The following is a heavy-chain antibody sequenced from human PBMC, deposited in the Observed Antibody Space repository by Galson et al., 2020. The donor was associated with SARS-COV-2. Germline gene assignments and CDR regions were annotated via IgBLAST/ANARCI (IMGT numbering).Heavy chain of an antibody. J-gene: IGHJ4*02. Sequence: GGSLSLSCAASGFPFSNYALTWVRQAPGKGLEWVSTDVGGGGGTLYADSVRGRFTMSRDNSVETFTLQLDNLGVEDTAVYYCATHGRYSGSYRFDFWGQGALVSVSS. CDR1: GFPFSNYA. V-gene: IGHV3-23*01. CDR2: DVGGGGGT. CDR3: ATHGRYSGSYRFDF. D-gene: IGHD3-16*02.